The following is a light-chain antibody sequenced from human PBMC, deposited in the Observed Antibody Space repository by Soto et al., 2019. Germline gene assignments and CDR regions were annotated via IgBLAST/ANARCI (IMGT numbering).Light chain of an antibody. Sequence: DIQMTQSPSTLSESVGDRVTITCRASQSISSWLAWYQQKPGTAPKLLIYKASTLQTGVPSRFSGSGSGTEFTLTISSLQPDDFATYYCQQYNDNWTFGQGTKVEIK. J-gene: IGKJ1*01. CDR3: QQYNDNWT. CDR1: QSISSW. V-gene: IGKV1-5*03. CDR2: KAS.